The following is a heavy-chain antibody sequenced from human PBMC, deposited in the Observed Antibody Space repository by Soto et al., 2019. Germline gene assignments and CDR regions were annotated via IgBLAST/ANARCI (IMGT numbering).Heavy chain of an antibody. CDR3: ARLGITMVRGVISY. CDR1: GGSISSSSYY. D-gene: IGHD3-10*01. CDR2: IYYSGST. V-gene: IGHV4-39*01. Sequence: QLQLQESGPGLVKPSETLSLTCTVSGGSISSSSYYWGWIRQPPGKGLEWIGSIYYSGSTYYNPSLKSRVTISVDTSKNQFSLELSSVTAADTAVYYCARLGITMVRGVISYWGQGTLVTVSS. J-gene: IGHJ4*02.